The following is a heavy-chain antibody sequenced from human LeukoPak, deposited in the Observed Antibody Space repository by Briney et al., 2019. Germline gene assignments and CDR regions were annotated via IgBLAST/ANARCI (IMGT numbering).Heavy chain of an antibody. J-gene: IGHJ4*02. CDR3: AKVGGDNWILDY. CDR1: RFTFSSSG. CDR2: IRYDGSNK. D-gene: IGHD1-20*01. V-gene: IGHV3-30*02. Sequence: GGSLRLSCAESRFTFSSSGMHWVRQAPGKGLEWVAFIRYDGSNKYYADSVKGRFTISRDNSKNTLYLQMISLRAEDTAVYYCAKVGGDNWILDYWGQGTLVTVSS.